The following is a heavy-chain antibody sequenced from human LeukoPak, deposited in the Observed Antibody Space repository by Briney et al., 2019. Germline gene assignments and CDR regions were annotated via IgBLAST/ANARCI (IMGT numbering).Heavy chain of an antibody. CDR3: AKCSGGSYYHSDDY. J-gene: IGHJ4*02. CDR1: GFTFTTYS. V-gene: IGHV3-21*01. Sequence: GSLRLSCAGAGFTFTTYSMNWVRQAPGKGVEWVSSISSSGSYRYYADSVKGRFTISRDNAKKSLYLQMNSLRAEDTAVYYCAKCSGGSYYHSDDYWGQGTLVTVSS. CDR2: ISSSGSYR. D-gene: IGHD2-15*01.